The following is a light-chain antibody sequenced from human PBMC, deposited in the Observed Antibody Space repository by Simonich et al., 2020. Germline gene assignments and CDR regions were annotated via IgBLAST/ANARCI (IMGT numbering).Light chain of an antibody. J-gene: IGKJ5*01. CDR2: KVS. V-gene: IGKV2-30*02. CDR1: QSLVHSDGNTY. Sequence: DVVMTQSPLSLPVTLGQPASISCRSSQSLVHSDGNTYLNWFQQRPGPSPRRLIYKVSNRDSGVPERFSGSGSGTDFTLKISRVEAEDVGVYYCMQGTHWPITFGQGTRLEIK. CDR3: MQGTHWPIT.